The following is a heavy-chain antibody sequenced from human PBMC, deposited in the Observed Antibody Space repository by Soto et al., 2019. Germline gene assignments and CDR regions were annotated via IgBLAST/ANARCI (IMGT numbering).Heavy chain of an antibody. CDR3: ARLAGIAARPRPYRYYYYYYGMDV. CDR1: EYSSTSYW. J-gene: IGHJ6*02. V-gene: IGHV5-10-1*01. Sequence: GESLKIAYNGSEYSSTSYWNSWVRQMRGKGLEWMGRIDPSDSYTNYSTSFQGHVTISADKSISTAYLQRSRLTASDTAMYYCARLAGIAARPRPYRYYYYYYGMDVWGQGTTVTVSS. CDR2: IDPSDSYT. D-gene: IGHD6-6*01.